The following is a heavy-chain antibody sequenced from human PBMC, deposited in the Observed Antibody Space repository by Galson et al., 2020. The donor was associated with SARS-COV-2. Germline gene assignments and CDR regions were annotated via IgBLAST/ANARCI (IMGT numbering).Heavy chain of an antibody. CDR2: IIPLFDLR. J-gene: IGHJ6*02. CDR3: AREEEGDLVLLPVSEGDSDYYGMDV. Sequence: SVKVSCKASGGTFSNSAISWVRQAPGQGLEWMGRIIPLFDLRNYAQKLQGRLTITADTSTITAYMELSSLRYDDTAVYFCAREEEGDLVLLPVSEGDSDYYGMDVWGQGTTVTVSS. V-gene: IGHV1-69*04. CDR1: GGTFSNSA. D-gene: IGHD3-16*01.